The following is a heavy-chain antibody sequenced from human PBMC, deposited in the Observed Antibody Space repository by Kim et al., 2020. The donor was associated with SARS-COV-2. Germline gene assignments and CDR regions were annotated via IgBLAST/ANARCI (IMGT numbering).Heavy chain of an antibody. Sequence: PARKSRVTISVDTSKNQFSLKLSSVTAADTAVYYCARARYSSSSQGYFDYWGQGTLVTVSS. V-gene: IGHV4-34*01. CDR3: ARARYSSSSQGYFDY. J-gene: IGHJ4*02. D-gene: IGHD6-13*01.